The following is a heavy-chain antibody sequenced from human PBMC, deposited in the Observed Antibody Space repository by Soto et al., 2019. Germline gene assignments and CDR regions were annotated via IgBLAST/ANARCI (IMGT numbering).Heavy chain of an antibody. D-gene: IGHD3-22*01. CDR3: ARHDSSGYYFDFDY. J-gene: IGHJ4*02. CDR2: IYPGDSHT. CDR1: GYTFSSHW. V-gene: IGHV5-51*01. Sequence: GESLKISCKGSGYTFSSHWIGWVRQMPGKGLEWMGIIYPGDSHTRYSPPSQGQVTISVDKSISTAYLQWSSLKASDTAIYYCARHDSSGYYFDFDYWGRGTLVTVSS.